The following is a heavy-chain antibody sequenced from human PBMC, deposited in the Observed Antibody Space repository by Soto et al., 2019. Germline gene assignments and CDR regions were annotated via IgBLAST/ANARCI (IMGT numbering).Heavy chain of an antibody. CDR2: ISSSGNTV. D-gene: IGHD2-2*01. CDR1: RFTFSTYE. CDR3: VRYCSTTLCNGVATRTFDY. V-gene: IGHV3-48*03. Sequence: EVQLVESGGALVQPGGSLRLSCAASRFTFSTYEMNWVRQAPGKGLEWVSYISSSGNTVYYADSVKDRFTISRDNTRNSLYLQMNSLRDEDTALYYCVRYCSTTLCNGVATRTFDYWGQGTLVTVSS. J-gene: IGHJ4*02.